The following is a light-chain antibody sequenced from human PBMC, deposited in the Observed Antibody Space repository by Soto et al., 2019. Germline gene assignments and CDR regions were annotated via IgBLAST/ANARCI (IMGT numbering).Light chain of an antibody. J-gene: IGKJ2*01. Sequence: EIVMTQSPATLSVSPGERATLSCRASQSVSSNLAWYQQKPGQAPRVLIYGASTRVTGIPARFSGSGSGTEFTPTISSLQSEDFAVYYCQQYNNWPRTFGQGTKLEI. V-gene: IGKV3-15*01. CDR2: GAS. CDR1: QSVSSN. CDR3: QQYNNWPRT.